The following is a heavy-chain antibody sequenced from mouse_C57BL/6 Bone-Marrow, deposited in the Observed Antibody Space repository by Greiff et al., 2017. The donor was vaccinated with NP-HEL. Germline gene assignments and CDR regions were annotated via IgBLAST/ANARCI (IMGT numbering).Heavy chain of an antibody. V-gene: IGHV1-22*01. CDR1: GYTFTDYN. J-gene: IGHJ3*01. Sequence: EVKLQQSGPELVKPGASVKMSCKASGYTFTDYNMHWVKQSHGKSLEWIGYINPNNGGTSYNQKFKGKATLTVNKSSSTAYMELRSLTSEDSAVYYCARFGLRVTTAGAWFAYWGQGTLVTVSA. D-gene: IGHD2-2*01. CDR2: INPNNGGT. CDR3: ARFGLRVTTAGAWFAY.